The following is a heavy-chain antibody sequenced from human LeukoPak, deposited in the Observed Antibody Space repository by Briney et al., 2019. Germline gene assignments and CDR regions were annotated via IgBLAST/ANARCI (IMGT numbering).Heavy chain of an antibody. CDR1: VYTLTICD. CDR2: MNPNSDNT. J-gene: IGHJ4*02. CDR3: ARDYPDIGWYYFYY. Sequence: ASVNVSCKFSVYTLTICDINCVRHATGQGLEWMGGMNPNSDNTGYTQKYQGRATMTRNTYINTAYMKLSSLRSEDTAAYYNARDYPDIGWYYFYYWGQGTLVTVSS. D-gene: IGHD6-19*01. V-gene: IGHV1-8*01.